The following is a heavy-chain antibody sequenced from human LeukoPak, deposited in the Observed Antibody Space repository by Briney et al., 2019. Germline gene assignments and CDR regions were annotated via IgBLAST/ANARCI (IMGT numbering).Heavy chain of an antibody. Sequence: GGSLRLSCAASGFSFSTYWVSWVRQTPEKGLEFVANIDQGGSVRNYMDSLKGRCTISRDNAKESLYLEINSLRADDTAVYYCARDPESSSFDLWGRGALVTVSS. CDR2: IDQGGSVR. CDR3: ARDPESSSFDL. V-gene: IGHV3-7*01. J-gene: IGHJ4*02. D-gene: IGHD6-13*01. CDR1: GFSFSTYW.